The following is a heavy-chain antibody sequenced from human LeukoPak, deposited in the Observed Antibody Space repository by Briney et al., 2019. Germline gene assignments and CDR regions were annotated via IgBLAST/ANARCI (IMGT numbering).Heavy chain of an antibody. CDR2: INPNSGGT. Sequence: ASVKVSCKASGYTFTGYYMHWVRQAPGQGLEWMGWINPNSGGTNYAQKFQGRVTMTRDTSISTAYMELSRLRSDDTAVYYCAREIRDCSSTSCYNYYGMDVWGQGTTVTVSS. CDR1: GYTFTGYY. CDR3: AREIRDCSSTSCYNYYGMDV. D-gene: IGHD2-2*01. V-gene: IGHV1-2*02. J-gene: IGHJ6*02.